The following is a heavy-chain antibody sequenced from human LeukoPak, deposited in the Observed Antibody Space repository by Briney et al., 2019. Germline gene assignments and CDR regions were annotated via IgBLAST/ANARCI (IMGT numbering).Heavy chain of an antibody. CDR2: IYSDGRT. Sequence: PGGSLRLSCAASGFTISTNCMIWVRQAPGKGLEWVSVIYSDGRTYYADSVKGRFTISRDNSKNTLFLQMNSLRAEDTAVYYCATRYCSGGGYSGDEGCHIWGEGTMVTVSS. CDR1: GFTISTNC. J-gene: IGHJ3*02. D-gene: IGHD2-15*01. V-gene: IGHV3-66*01. CDR3: ATRYCSGGGYSGDEGCHI.